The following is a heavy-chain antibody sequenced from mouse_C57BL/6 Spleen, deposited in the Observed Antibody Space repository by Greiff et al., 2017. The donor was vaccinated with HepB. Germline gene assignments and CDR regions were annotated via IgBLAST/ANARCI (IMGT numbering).Heavy chain of an antibody. CDR2: INPSNGGT. Sequence: QVHVKQSGTELVKPGASVKLSCKASGYTFTSYWMHWVKQRPGQGLEWIGNINPSNGGTNYNEKFKSKATLTVDKSSSTAYMQLSSLTSEDSAVYYCARLPFYYAMDYWGQGTSVTVSS. CDR3: ARLPFYYAMDY. V-gene: IGHV1-53*01. J-gene: IGHJ4*01. CDR1: GYTFTSYW.